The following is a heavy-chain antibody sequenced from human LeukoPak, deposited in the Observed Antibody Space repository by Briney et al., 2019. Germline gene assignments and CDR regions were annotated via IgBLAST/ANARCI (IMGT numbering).Heavy chain of an antibody. V-gene: IGHV4-31*03. Sequence: PSETLSLTCTVSGGSISSGGYYWSWIRQHPGKGLEWIGYIYYSGSTYYNPSLKSRVTISVDTSKNQFSLKLSSVTAADTAVYYCARGGYDFWSGYHDNWFDPWGQGTLVTVSS. CDR3: ARGGYDFWSGYHDNWFDP. CDR1: GGSISSGGYY. D-gene: IGHD3-3*01. J-gene: IGHJ5*02. CDR2: IYYSGST.